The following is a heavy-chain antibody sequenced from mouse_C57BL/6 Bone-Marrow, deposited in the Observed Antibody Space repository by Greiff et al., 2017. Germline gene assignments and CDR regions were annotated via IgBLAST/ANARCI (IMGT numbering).Heavy chain of an antibody. CDR3: ARSDYYGSSYGKGY. V-gene: IGHV1-82*01. D-gene: IGHD1-1*01. Sequence: QVQLQQSGPELVKPGASVKISCKASGYAFSSSWMNWVKQRPGRGLEWIGRIYPGDGDTNYNGKFKGKATLTADKSSSTAYMQISSLTSDDSAVYFCARSDYYGSSYGKGYWGQGTTLTVSS. J-gene: IGHJ2*01. CDR2: IYPGDGDT. CDR1: GYAFSSSW.